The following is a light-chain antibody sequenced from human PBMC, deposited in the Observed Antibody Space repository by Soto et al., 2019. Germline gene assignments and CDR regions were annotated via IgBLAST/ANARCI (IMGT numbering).Light chain of an antibody. J-gene: IGLJ1*01. Sequence: QSALTQPASVSGSPGQSITISCTGTSSYVGGHNYVSWYQQHPGIAPKLIIYEVSNRPSGVSTRFSGSKSGNTASLTVSGLQAEDAADYYCSSYKTIFTYVFGTGTKVTVL. CDR1: SSYVGGHNY. CDR2: EVS. CDR3: SSYKTIFTYV. V-gene: IGLV2-14*01.